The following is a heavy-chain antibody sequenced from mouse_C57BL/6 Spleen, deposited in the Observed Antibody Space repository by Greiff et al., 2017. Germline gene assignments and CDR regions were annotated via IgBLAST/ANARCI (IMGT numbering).Heavy chain of an antibody. CDR2: IYPGSGST. J-gene: IGHJ3*01. CDR1: GYTFTSYW. V-gene: IGHV1-55*01. D-gene: IGHD2-4*01. CDR3: ATYDYDGAWFAY. Sequence: QVQLQQPGAELVKPGASVKMSCKASGYTFTSYWITWVKQRPGQGLEWIGDIYPGSGSTNYNEKFKSKATLTVDTSSSTAYMQLSGLTSEDSAVYYCATYDYDGAWFAYWGQGTLVTVSA.